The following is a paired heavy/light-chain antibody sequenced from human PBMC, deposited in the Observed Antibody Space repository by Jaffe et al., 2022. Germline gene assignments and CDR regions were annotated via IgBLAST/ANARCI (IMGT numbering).Light chain of an antibody. J-gene: IGKJ2*01. Sequence: AIRMTQSPSSLSASTGDRVTITCRASQGISSYLAWYQQKPGKAPKLLIYAASTLQSGVPSRFSGSGSGTDFTLTISCLQSEDFATYYCQQYYSYPPHTFGQGTKLEIK. CDR1: QGISSY. V-gene: IGKV1-8*01. CDR3: QQYYSYPPHT. CDR2: AAS.
Heavy chain of an antibody. V-gene: IGHV1-69*01. D-gene: IGHD6-13*01. CDR2: IIPIFGTA. CDR1: GGTFSSYA. J-gene: IGHJ4*02. Sequence: QVQLVQSGAEVKKPGSSVKVSCKASGGTFSSYAISWVRQAPGQGLEWMGGIIPIFGTANYAQKFQGRVTITADESTSTAYMELSSLRSEDTAVYYCARGGIAAAGIFDYWGQGTLVTVSS. CDR3: ARGGIAAAGIFDY.